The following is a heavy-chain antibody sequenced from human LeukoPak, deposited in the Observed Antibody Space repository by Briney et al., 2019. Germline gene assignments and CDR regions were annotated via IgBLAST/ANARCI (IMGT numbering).Heavy chain of an antibody. CDR1: GITFTTID. V-gene: IGHV3-23*01. Sequence: TGGSLRLSCAVSGITFTTIDVSWVRLAPGKGLEWVSTIIKSGGSTYYADSVKGRFTISRDNSKDTLYLQMNSLRVEDTAEYYCANVVGGYWGQGTLVTVSS. CDR3: ANVVGGY. CDR2: IIKSGGST. J-gene: IGHJ4*02. D-gene: IGHD2-21*01.